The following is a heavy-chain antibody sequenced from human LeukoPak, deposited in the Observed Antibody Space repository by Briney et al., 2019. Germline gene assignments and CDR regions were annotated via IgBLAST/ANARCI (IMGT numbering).Heavy chain of an antibody. CDR3: AKPHFDY. J-gene: IGHJ4*02. CDR2: ISFDGRDK. V-gene: IGHV3-30-3*02. CDR1: GFTLNSYI. Sequence: GSLRLSCEASGFTLNSYIMHWVRQAPGKGLEWVALISFDGRDKQYADSVKGRFTISRDNSKNTLYLQMNSLRAEDTAVYYCAKPHFDYWGQGTLVTVSS.